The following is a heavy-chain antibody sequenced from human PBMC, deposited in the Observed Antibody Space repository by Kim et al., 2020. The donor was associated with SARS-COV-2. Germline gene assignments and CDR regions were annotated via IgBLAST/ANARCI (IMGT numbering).Heavy chain of an antibody. V-gene: IGHV4-31*03. CDR2: IYYSGST. CDR1: GGSISSGVYY. CDR3: ARAVTIFGVVKHFDY. J-gene: IGHJ4*02. Sequence: SETLSLTCTVSGGSISSGVYYWTWIRQHPGKGLEWIGYIYYSGSTYYNPSLKSRVTISVDTSNNQFSLKLSSVTAAYTAVYYCARAVTIFGVVKHFDYWGQGTLATVSS. D-gene: IGHD3-3*01.